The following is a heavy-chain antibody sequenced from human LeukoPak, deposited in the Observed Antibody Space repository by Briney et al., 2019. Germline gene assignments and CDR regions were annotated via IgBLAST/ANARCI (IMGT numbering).Heavy chain of an antibody. V-gene: IGHV3-21*01. Sequence: GGSLRLSCAASGFTFSNYNMNWVRQAPGKGLEWVSSISSSGSFIYYADSVKGRFTISRDSAKNSLYLQMNSLRAEDTAVYYRARKYSSGWYYFDYWGQGTLVTVSS. D-gene: IGHD6-19*01. J-gene: IGHJ4*02. CDR1: GFTFSNYN. CDR3: ARKYSSGWYYFDY. CDR2: ISSSGSFI.